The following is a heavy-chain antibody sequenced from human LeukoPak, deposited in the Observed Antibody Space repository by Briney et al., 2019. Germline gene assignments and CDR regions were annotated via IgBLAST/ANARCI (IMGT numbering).Heavy chain of an antibody. Sequence: PSETLSLTCTVSGGSVSSADYYWSWIRQPPGKGLEWIGYIYYSGSTNYNPSLKSRVTISVDTSKNQFSLKLSSVTAADTAVYYCARDQGHYDILTGYYGGYWFDPWGQGTLVTVSS. D-gene: IGHD3-9*01. CDR3: ARDQGHYDILTGYYGGYWFDP. CDR2: IYYSGST. J-gene: IGHJ5*02. V-gene: IGHV4-61*08. CDR1: GGSVSSADYY.